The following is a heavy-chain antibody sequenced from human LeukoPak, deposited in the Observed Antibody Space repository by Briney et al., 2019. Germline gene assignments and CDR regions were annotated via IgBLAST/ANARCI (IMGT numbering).Heavy chain of an antibody. CDR3: ARHDLVVTATILDY. CDR1: GGSISSSSYY. Sequence: SETLSLTCTVSGGSISSSSYYWVWLRQPRGKGLEWIVSIYYSVSTYYNPSLKSRVTISVDTSKNQFSLKLSSVTAADTAVYYCARHDLVVTATILDYWGQGTLVTVSS. J-gene: IGHJ4*02. CDR2: IYYSVST. V-gene: IGHV4-39*01. D-gene: IGHD2-21*02.